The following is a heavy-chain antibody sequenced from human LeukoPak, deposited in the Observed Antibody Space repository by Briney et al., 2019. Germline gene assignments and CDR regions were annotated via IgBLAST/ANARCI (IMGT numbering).Heavy chain of an antibody. CDR3: ARHYYDSSGYYGILFDY. Sequence: SETLSLTCTVSGGSISSYYWSWIRQPPGKGLEWIGYIYYSGSTNYNPSLKSRVTISVDTSKNQFSLKLSSVTAADTAVYYCARHYYDSSGYYGILFDYWGQGTLVTVSS. V-gene: IGHV4-59*08. CDR1: GGSISSYY. J-gene: IGHJ4*02. CDR2: IYYSGST. D-gene: IGHD3-22*01.